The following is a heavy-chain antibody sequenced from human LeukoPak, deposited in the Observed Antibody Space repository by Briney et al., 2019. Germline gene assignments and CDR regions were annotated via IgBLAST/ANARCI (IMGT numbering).Heavy chain of an antibody. D-gene: IGHD1-26*01. CDR2: ISGSGGST. Sequence: GGSLRLSCAASGFTFSSYAMSWVRQAPGKGLEWVSAISGSGGSTYYADSVKGRFTISRDNSKNTLYLQMNSLRAEDTAVYYCAKDRQVGAGPEWELYAFDYWGQGTLVTVSS. CDR1: GFTFSSYA. CDR3: AKDRQVGAGPEWELYAFDY. J-gene: IGHJ4*02. V-gene: IGHV3-23*01.